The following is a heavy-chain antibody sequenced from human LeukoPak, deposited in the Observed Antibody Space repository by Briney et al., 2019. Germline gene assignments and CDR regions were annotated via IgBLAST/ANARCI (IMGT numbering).Heavy chain of an antibody. J-gene: IGHJ4*02. CDR3: ARGYRAYYYDSSGHYLDY. CDR2: INPNSGGT. D-gene: IGHD3-22*01. CDR1: GYTFTGYY. Sequence: GASVTVSCKASGYTFTGYYMHWVRQAPGQGLEWMGWINPNSGGTNYAQKFQGRVTMTRDTSISTAYMELSRLRSDDTAVYYCARGYRAYYYDSSGHYLDYWGQGTLVTVSS. V-gene: IGHV1-2*02.